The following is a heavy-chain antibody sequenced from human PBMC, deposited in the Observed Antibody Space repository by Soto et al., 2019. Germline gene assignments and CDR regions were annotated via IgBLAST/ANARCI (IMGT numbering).Heavy chain of an antibody. CDR3: ARVIMSSYRGNYPPRFYFDY. CDR2: ISYSGNT. CDR1: GGSINSYY. V-gene: IGHV4-59*01. D-gene: IGHD1-26*01. J-gene: IGHJ4*02. Sequence: PSETLSLTCTVSGGSINSYYWGWIRQPPGKGLEWIGYISYSGNTNQNPSLQSRVTMSVVTSKNQFSLKVNSVTAADTAIYYCARVIMSSYRGNYPPRFYFDYWGQGTLFTVSS.